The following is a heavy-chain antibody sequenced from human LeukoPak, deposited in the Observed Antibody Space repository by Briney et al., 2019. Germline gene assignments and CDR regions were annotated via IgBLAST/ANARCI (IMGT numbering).Heavy chain of an antibody. Sequence: GSLRLSCAASGFTFSSYSMNWVRQAPGKGLEWVSSISSSSSYIYYADSVKGRFTISRDNAKNSLYLQMNSLRAEDTAVYYCARDYAMVRGVIIGTYYFDYWGQGTLVTVSS. CDR1: GFTFSSYS. J-gene: IGHJ4*02. V-gene: IGHV3-21*01. D-gene: IGHD3-10*01. CDR2: ISSSSSYI. CDR3: ARDYAMVRGVIIGTYYFDY.